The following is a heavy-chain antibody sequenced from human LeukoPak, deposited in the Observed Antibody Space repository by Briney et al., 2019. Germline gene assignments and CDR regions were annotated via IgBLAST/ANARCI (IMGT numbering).Heavy chain of an antibody. CDR1: GGTFSSYT. D-gene: IGHD5-18*01. V-gene: IGHV1-69*02. Sequence: SVKVSCKASGGTFSSYTISWVRQAPGQGLEWMGRIIPIPGIANYAQKFQGRVTITTDKSTSTVYMELSSLRSEDTAVYYCARAARGYSYVMGDYFDYWGQGTLVTVSS. J-gene: IGHJ4*02. CDR3: ARAARGYSYVMGDYFDY. CDR2: IIPIPGIA.